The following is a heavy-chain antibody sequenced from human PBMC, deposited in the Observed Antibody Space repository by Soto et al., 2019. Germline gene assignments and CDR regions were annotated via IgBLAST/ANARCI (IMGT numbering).Heavy chain of an antibody. V-gene: IGHV1-18*04. CDR3: ARDQGGYSYGNAYYYYGMDV. D-gene: IGHD5-18*01. CDR1: GYTFTSYG. Sequence: QVPLVQSGAEVKKPGASVKVSCKASGYTFTSYGISWVRQAPGQGLEWMGWISAYNGNTNYAQKLQGRVTMTTDTSTSTAYMELRSLRSDDTAVYYCARDQGGYSYGNAYYYYGMDVWGQGTTVTVSS. CDR2: ISAYNGNT. J-gene: IGHJ6*02.